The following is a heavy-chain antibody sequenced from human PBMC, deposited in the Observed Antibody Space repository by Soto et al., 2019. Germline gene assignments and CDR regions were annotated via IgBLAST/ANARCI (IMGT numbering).Heavy chain of an antibody. CDR1: GYTFTNFG. J-gene: IGHJ4*02. CDR2: ISPYNGNT. CDR3: ARDWRRWLVLDY. V-gene: IGHV1-18*01. Sequence: QVQLVQSGGEVKKPGDSVMVSCRASGYTFTNFGISWVRQAPGQGLEWMGWISPYNGNTNYVQKFQGRVTMTTDTSTNTDYMELRSLRSDDTAVYYCARDWRRWLVLDYWGQGTPVTVSS. D-gene: IGHD6-19*01.